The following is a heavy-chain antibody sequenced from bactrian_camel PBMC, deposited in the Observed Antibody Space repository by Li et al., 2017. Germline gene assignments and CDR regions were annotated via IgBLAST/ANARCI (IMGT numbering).Heavy chain of an antibody. J-gene: IGHJ6*01. Sequence: VQLVESGGGSVQAGGSLRLSCAVSGYTLAGHYVGWFRQAPGKEREGVALILTGGGTPYYADSVKGRFTISRDNAKNTVYLQMNSLKPEDTAVYYCVSAEAPYGSSWYAFGYWGQGTQVTVS. CDR2: ILTGGGTP. CDR3: VSAEAPYGSSWYAFGY. CDR1: GYTLAGHY. D-gene: IGHD6*01. V-gene: IGHV3S40*01.